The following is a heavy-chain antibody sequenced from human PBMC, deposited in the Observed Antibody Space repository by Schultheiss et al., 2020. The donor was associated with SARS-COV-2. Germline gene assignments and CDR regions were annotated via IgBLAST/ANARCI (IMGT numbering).Heavy chain of an antibody. J-gene: IGHJ6*02. Sequence: SETLSLTCTVSGGSISSGSYYWSWIRQPPGKGLEWIGYIYYSGSTNYNPSLKSRVTISVDTSKNQFSLKLSSVTAADTAVYYCARDRQWPLYYYYGMDVWGQGTTVTVSS. V-gene: IGHV4-61*01. CDR3: ARDRQWPLYYYYGMDV. CDR2: IYYSGST. D-gene: IGHD6-19*01. CDR1: GGSISSGSYY.